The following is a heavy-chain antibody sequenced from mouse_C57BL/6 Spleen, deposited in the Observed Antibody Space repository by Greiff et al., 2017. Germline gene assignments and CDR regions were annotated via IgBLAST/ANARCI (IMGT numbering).Heavy chain of an antibody. CDR3: AREDYYGSSPYYFDY. CDR1: GYTFTSYW. V-gene: IGHV1-64*01. CDR2: IHPNSGST. J-gene: IGHJ2*01. D-gene: IGHD1-1*01. Sequence: QVQLQQPGAELVKPGASVKLSCKASGYTFTSYWMHWVKQRPGQDLEWIGMIHPNSGSTNYNEKFKSKATLTVDKSSSTAYMQLSSLTSEDSAVYYCAREDYYGSSPYYFDYWGQGTTLTVSS.